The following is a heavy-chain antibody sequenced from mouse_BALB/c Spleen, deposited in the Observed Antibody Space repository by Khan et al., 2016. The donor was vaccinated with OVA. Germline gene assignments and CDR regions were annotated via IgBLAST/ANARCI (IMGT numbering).Heavy chain of an antibody. CDR2: IWAGGST. CDR3: TRKRESDDFDY. V-gene: IGHV2-9*02. CDR1: GFSLTSYG. Sequence: QVQLKQSGPGLVAPSQSLSITCTVSGFSLTSYGIHWVRQPPGKGLEWLGIIWAGGSTNSNSALMSRLSISKDNSMSIVFITINSLQAVDTAMYFRTRKRESDDFDYWCQGTTLTVSS. J-gene: IGHJ2*01.